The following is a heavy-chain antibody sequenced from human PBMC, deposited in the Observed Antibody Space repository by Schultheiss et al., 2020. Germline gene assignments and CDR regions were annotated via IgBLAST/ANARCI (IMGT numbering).Heavy chain of an antibody. CDR3: ARLVRQLVHAFDY. J-gene: IGHJ4*02. V-gene: IGHV1-8*01. Sequence: ASVKVSCKASGSTFTSYDINWVRQATGQGLEWMGWMNPNSGNTGYAQKFQGRVTMTRNTSISTAYMELSSLRSEDTAVYYCARLVRQLVHAFDYWGQGTLVTVSS. CDR1: GSTFTSYD. D-gene: IGHD6-13*01. CDR2: MNPNSGNT.